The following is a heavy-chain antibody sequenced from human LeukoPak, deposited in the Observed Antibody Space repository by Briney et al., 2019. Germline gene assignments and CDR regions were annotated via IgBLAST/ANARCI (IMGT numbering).Heavy chain of an antibody. CDR3: ARDRDILTGYYYYYYYMDV. CDR2: IKQDGTEK. D-gene: IGHD3-9*01. V-gene: IGHV3-7*01. J-gene: IGHJ6*03. Sequence: PGGSLRLSCAASGFTFTTYWMSWVRQAPGKGLEWVANIKQDGTEKYYVDSVKGRFAISRDNAKNSLYLQMNSLRAEDTAVYYCARDRDILTGYYYYYYYMDVWGKGTTVTLSS. CDR1: GFTFTTYW.